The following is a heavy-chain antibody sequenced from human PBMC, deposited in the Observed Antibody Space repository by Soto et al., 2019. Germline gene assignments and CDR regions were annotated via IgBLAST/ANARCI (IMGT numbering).Heavy chain of an antibody. CDR1: GYTFTSYA. V-gene: IGHV1-3*01. Sequence: ASVKVSCKASGYTFTSYAMHWVRQAPGQRLEWMGWINAGNGNTKYSQKFQGRVTITRDTSASTAYMELSSLRSEDTAVYYCARDDILGYCSSTSCGGYYYYGMDVWGQGTTVTVFS. CDR3: ARDDILGYCSSTSCGGYYYYGMDV. D-gene: IGHD2-2*01. CDR2: INAGNGNT. J-gene: IGHJ6*02.